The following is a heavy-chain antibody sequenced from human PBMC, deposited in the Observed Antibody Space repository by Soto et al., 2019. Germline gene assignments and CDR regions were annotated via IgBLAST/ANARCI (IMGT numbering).Heavy chain of an antibody. V-gene: IGHV3-21*06. Sequence: GGSLRLSCAASGFTFSYYALHWVRRAPWRGLEWVSSISGIRDYIRYADSVKGRFTISRDNAKTSLYLQMNSLTAEDTAVYYCAREGVHNYNEYYFDYWGQGTLVTVSS. CDR1: GFTFSYYA. CDR3: AREGVHNYNEYYFDY. D-gene: IGHD3-22*01. CDR2: ISGIRDYI. J-gene: IGHJ4*02.